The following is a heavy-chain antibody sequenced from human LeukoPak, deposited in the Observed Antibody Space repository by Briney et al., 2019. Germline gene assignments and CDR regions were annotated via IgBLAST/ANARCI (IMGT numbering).Heavy chain of an antibody. Sequence: SETLSLTCAVYGGSFSGYYWSWIRQPPGKGLEWIGEINHSGSTNYNPSLKSRVTISVDTSKNQFSLKLSSVTAADTAVYYCARGPYGDGTYYFDYRGQGTLVTVSS. CDR2: INHSGST. V-gene: IGHV4-34*01. D-gene: IGHD4-17*01. J-gene: IGHJ4*02. CDR1: GGSFSGYY. CDR3: ARGPYGDGTYYFDY.